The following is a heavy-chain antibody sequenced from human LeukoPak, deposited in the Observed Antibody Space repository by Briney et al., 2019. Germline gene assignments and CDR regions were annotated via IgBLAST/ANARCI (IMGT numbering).Heavy chain of an antibody. CDR3: ARGLVDTAMVEPLDV. D-gene: IGHD5-18*01. CDR2: IYYSGST. Sequence: SDTLPLTCTVSGGSLSSSSYYWGWIRQPPGKGLEWIGSIYYSGSTYYNPSLKSRVTISVDTSKNQFSLKLSSVTAADTAVYYCARGLVDTAMVEPLDVWGKGTTVTVSS. J-gene: IGHJ6*04. V-gene: IGHV4-39*07. CDR1: GGSLSSSSYY.